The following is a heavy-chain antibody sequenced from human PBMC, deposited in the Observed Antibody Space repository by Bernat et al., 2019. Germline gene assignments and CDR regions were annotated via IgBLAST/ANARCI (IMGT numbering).Heavy chain of an antibody. J-gene: IGHJ4*02. V-gene: IGHV3-15*01. CDR3: TTVERFWSGYYFFIGLDY. CDR2: IKSKTDGGTT. D-gene: IGHD3-3*01. Sequence: EVQLVESGGGLVKPGGSLRLSCAASGFTFSNAWMSWVRQAPGKGLEWVGRIKSKTDGGTTDYAAPVKGRFTISRDDSKNTLYLQMNSLKTEDTAVYYCTTVERFWSGYYFFIGLDYWGQGTLVTVSS. CDR1: GFTFSNAW.